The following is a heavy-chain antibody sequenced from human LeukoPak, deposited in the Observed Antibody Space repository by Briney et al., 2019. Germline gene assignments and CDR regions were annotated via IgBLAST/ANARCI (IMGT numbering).Heavy chain of an antibody. Sequence: PGGSLRLSCAASGFTFSSYSMNWVRQAPGKGLEWVSSISSSSSYIYYADSVKGRFTISRDNAKNSPYLQMNSLRAEDTAVYYCARDLEGAFDYWGQGTLVTVSS. CDR1: GFTFSSYS. V-gene: IGHV3-21*01. J-gene: IGHJ4*02. D-gene: IGHD1-26*01. CDR2: ISSSSSYI. CDR3: ARDLEGAFDY.